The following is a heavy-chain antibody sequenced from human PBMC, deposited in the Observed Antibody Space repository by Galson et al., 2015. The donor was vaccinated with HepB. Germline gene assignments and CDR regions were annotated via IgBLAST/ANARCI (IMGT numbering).Heavy chain of an antibody. CDR2: IRSKAYGGTT. D-gene: IGHD3-22*01. V-gene: IGHV3-49*03. Sequence: SLRLSCAASGFTFGDYAMSWFRQAPGKGLEWVGFIRSKAYGGTTEYAASVKGRFTISRDDSKSIAYLQMNSLKTEDTAVYYCTREAYDSSGYTIPIWAPFDYWGQGTLVTVSS. CDR1: GFTFGDYA. CDR3: TREAYDSSGYTIPIWAPFDY. J-gene: IGHJ4*02.